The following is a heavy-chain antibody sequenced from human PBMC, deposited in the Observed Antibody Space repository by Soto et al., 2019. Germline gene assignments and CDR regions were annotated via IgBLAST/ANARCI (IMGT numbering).Heavy chain of an antibody. CDR3: ARSAGNSGYYIFDY. CDR2: IYHSGST. D-gene: IGHD3-22*01. V-gene: IGHV4-59*01. CDR1: GGSIISSYY. J-gene: IGHJ4*02. Sequence: PSETLSLTCSVSGGSIISSYYWSWIRQPPGKGLEWIGYIYHSGSTNYNPSLKSRVTISIDTSKNQFSLKLSSVTAADTAVYYCARSAGNSGYYIFDYWGQGTLVTVPQ.